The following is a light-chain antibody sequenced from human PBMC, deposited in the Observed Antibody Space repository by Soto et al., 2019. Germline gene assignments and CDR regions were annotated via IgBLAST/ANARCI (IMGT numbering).Light chain of an antibody. CDR1: QSVGTW. Sequence: DIQMTQSPSTLSASVGDRVTITCRASQSVGTWLAWYQLKPGKAPNVLIYKASSLQSGVPSRFSGSGSGTEFTLTIISLQPDDFATYFCHQYDNYSTFGGGTRVEIK. J-gene: IGKJ4*01. CDR3: HQYDNYST. V-gene: IGKV1-5*03. CDR2: KAS.